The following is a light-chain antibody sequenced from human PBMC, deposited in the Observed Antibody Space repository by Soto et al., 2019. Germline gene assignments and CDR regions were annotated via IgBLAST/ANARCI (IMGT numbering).Light chain of an antibody. Sequence: QSALTQPASVSGSPGQSIAISCTGSRSDVVGYNLVSWYQQHSGKAPKLMISDVSNRPSGVSDRFSGSKSGNTASLTISGLQAEDEADYYCCSYAGSSTFPYVFGTGTKVTAL. CDR3: CSYAGSSTFPYV. CDR2: DVS. J-gene: IGLJ1*01. V-gene: IGLV2-14*03. CDR1: RSDVVGYNL.